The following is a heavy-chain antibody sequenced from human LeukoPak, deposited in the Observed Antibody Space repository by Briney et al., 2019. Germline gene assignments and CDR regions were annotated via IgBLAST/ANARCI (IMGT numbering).Heavy chain of an antibody. Sequence: PSETLSLTCTVSGGSISSSSYYWGWIRQPPGKGLEWIGSIYYSGSTYYNPSLKSRVTISVDTSKNQFSLKLSSVTAAETAVYYCANGGDSDAFDTWGQGTMVTVSS. CDR3: ANGGDSDAFDT. V-gene: IGHV4-39*01. CDR1: GGSISSSSYY. CDR2: IYYSGST. D-gene: IGHD2-21*01. J-gene: IGHJ3*02.